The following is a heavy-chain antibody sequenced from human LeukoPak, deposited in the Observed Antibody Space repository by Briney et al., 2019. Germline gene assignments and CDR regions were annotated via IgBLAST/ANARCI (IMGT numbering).Heavy chain of an antibody. D-gene: IGHD1-1*01. CDR2: ISGSGGST. Sequence: GGSLRLSCAASGFTFSSYAMSWVRQAPGKGLEWVSAISGSGGSTYYADSVKGRFTISRDNSKNTLYLQMNSLRAEDTAVYYCAKDRVGSQLERPGWLDPWGQGTLVTVSS. CDR3: AKDRVGSQLERPGWLDP. V-gene: IGHV3-23*01. CDR1: GFTFSSYA. J-gene: IGHJ5*02.